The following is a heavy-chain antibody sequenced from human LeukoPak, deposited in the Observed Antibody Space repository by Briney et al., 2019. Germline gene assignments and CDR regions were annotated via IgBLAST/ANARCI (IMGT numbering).Heavy chain of an antibody. J-gene: IGHJ3*02. CDR2: INPNSGGT. CDR1: GYTFTGYY. CDR3: AREMTAVTHDAFDI. V-gene: IGHV1-2*06. Sequence: ASVKVSCKAFGYTFTGYYMHWVRQAPGQGLEWMGRINPNSGGTNYAQKFQGRVTMTRDTSISTAYMELSRLRSDDTAVYYCAREMTAVTHDAFDIWGQGTMVTVSS. D-gene: IGHD4-17*01.